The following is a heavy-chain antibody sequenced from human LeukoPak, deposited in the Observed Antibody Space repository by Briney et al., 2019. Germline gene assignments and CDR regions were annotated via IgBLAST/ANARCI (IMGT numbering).Heavy chain of an antibody. D-gene: IGHD5-24*01. Sequence: GVSLRLSCAASGFSFSDCAMSWVRQAPGRGLEWVSSISGSAGSTYYADSMEGRFTISRDNPKNTLHLEMNSLRAEDTAIYYCTKGMATIRRHIDSWGQGTLVTVSS. CDR3: TKGMATIRRHIDS. V-gene: IGHV3-23*01. CDR1: GFSFSDCA. J-gene: IGHJ4*02. CDR2: ISGSAGST.